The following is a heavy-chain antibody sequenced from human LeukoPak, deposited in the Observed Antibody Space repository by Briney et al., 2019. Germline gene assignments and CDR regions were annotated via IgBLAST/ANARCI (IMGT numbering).Heavy chain of an antibody. J-gene: IGHJ6*02. CDR1: GFTFTSSA. CDR3: AAVGAVAGTLTYYYYGMDV. D-gene: IGHD6-19*01. CDR2: IVVGSGNT. Sequence: SVKVSCKASGFTFTSSAMQWVRQARGQRLEWIGWIVVGSGNTNYAQKFQERVTITRDMSTSAAYMELSSLRSEDTAVYYCAAVGAVAGTLTYYYYGMDVWGQGTTVTVSS. V-gene: IGHV1-58*02.